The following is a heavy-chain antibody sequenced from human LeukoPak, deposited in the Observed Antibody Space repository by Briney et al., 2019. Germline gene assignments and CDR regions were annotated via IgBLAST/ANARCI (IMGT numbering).Heavy chain of an antibody. CDR2: IIPIFGTA. CDR1: GGTFSSYA. D-gene: IGHD4-17*01. V-gene: IGHV1-69*13. CDR3: ARRGSGYGDNSFDY. Sequence: SVKVSCKASGGTFSSYAISWVRQAPGQGLEWMGGIIPIFGTANYAQKFQGRVTITADESTSTAYMELSSLRSEDTAVYYCARRGSGYGDNSFDYWGQGTLVTVSS. J-gene: IGHJ4*02.